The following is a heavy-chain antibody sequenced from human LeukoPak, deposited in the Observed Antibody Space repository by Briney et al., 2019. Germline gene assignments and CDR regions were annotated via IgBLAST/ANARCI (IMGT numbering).Heavy chain of an antibody. CDR1: GGTFSNYA. Sequence: SVKVSCKASGGTFSNYAISWVRQAPGQGLEWMGRIIPILGIANYAQKFQGRVTITADKSMSTAYMELSSLRSEDTAVYYCARAKSPLGYCSGGSCYWGYYFDYWGQGTLVTVSS. V-gene: IGHV1-69*04. D-gene: IGHD2-15*01. CDR3: ARAKSPLGYCSGGSCYWGYYFDY. J-gene: IGHJ4*02. CDR2: IIPILGIA.